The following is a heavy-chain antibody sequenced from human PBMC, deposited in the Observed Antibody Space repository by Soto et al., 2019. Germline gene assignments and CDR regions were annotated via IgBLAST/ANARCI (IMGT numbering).Heavy chain of an antibody. Sequence: EVQLVESGGGLVQPGRSLRLSCAASGFTFDDYAMHWVRQAPGKGLEWVSGISWNSGSIGYADSVKGRFTISRDNAKNSLYLQMNSLRAEDTALYYCAKGLGQWLVKNDDAFDIWGQGTMVTVSS. J-gene: IGHJ3*02. CDR2: ISWNSGSI. V-gene: IGHV3-9*01. D-gene: IGHD6-19*01. CDR3: AKGLGQWLVKNDDAFDI. CDR1: GFTFDDYA.